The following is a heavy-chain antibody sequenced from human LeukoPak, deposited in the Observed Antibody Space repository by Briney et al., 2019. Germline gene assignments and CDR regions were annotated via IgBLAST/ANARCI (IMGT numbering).Heavy chain of an antibody. D-gene: IGHD2-21*01. Sequence: GGSLRLSCAASGFIITNNYMNWVRQAPGKGLEWVANIKGDGSMKKYADSVKGRFTISRDNAKNSMYLQMNSLRAEETAVYFCARTAYSDEGMDVWGKGTTVTVSS. CDR3: ARTAYSDEGMDV. V-gene: IGHV3-7*01. CDR1: GFIITNNY. J-gene: IGHJ6*03. CDR2: IKGDGSMK.